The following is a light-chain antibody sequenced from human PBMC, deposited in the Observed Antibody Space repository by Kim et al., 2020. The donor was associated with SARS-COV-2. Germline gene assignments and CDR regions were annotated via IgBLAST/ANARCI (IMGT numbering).Light chain of an antibody. J-gene: IGLJ3*02. CDR2: DVS. CDR1: SRYVGGYNY. Sequence: GRAITSDGAGTSRYVGGYNYVSWYQRHPGKAPKLMIYDVSKRPSGVSNRFSGSKSGNTASLTISGLQAEDEADYYCSSYTSSSTWVFGGGTQLTVL. V-gene: IGLV2-14*04. CDR3: SSYTSSSTWV.